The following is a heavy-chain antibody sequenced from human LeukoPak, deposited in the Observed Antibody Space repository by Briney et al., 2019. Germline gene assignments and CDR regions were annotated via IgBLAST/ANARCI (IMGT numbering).Heavy chain of an antibody. Sequence: GGSLRLSCAASGFTVSSNYMSWVRQAPGKGMEWVSVIYSGGSTYYADSVKGRFTISRDNSKNTLYLQMNSLRAEDTAVYYCARVGSGGWHPTDYWGQGTLVSVSS. CDR2: IYSGGST. V-gene: IGHV3-53*01. J-gene: IGHJ4*02. CDR1: GFTVSSNY. D-gene: IGHD6-19*01. CDR3: ARVGSGGWHPTDY.